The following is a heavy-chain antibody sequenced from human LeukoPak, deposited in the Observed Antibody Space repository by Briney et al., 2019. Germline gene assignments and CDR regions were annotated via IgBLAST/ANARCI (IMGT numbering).Heavy chain of an antibody. Sequence: ASVKVSCKASGYTFTGYYMHWVRQAPGQGLEWMGWINPNSGGTNYAQKFQGRVTMTRDTPISTAYMELSRLRSDDTAVYYCARRLSDYYYYYMDVWGKGTTVTVSS. CDR3: ARRLSDYYYYYMDV. D-gene: IGHD3-3*01. CDR2: INPNSGGT. V-gene: IGHV1-2*02. J-gene: IGHJ6*03. CDR1: GYTFTGYY.